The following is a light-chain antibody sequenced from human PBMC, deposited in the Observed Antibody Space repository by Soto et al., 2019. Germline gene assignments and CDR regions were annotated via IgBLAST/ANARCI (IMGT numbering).Light chain of an antibody. J-gene: IGLJ1*01. CDR2: DVN. Sequence: QSVLTQPASVSGSPGQSITIYCTGTSSDVGGYNLVSWYQQYPDKAPKLMIFDVNTRPSGVSNRFSGSKSGNTASLTISGLQAEDEADYYCSSYKSSSTLPYVFGTGTKVTVL. CDR1: SSDVGGYNL. V-gene: IGLV2-14*01. CDR3: SSYKSSSTLPYV.